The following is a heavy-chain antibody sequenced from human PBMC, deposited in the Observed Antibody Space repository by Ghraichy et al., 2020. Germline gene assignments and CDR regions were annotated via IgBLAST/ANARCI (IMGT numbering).Heavy chain of an antibody. Sequence: ASVKVSCKASGYTFSDYYIHWVRQAPGQGLECMGWINPNSGVTHYPQKFHGRVTMTRDTSITTVYMELSSLNSDDTAVYYCARGLRELPRSALDMWSQGTMVTVSS. CDR1: GYTFSDYY. D-gene: IGHD5-24*01. J-gene: IGHJ3*02. CDR3: ARGLRELPRSALDM. CDR2: INPNSGVT. V-gene: IGHV1-2*02.